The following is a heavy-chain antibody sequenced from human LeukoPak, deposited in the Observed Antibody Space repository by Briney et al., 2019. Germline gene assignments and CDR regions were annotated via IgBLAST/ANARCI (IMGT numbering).Heavy chain of an antibody. CDR3: ARDSDYGGNGGNYYFDY. Sequence: ASVKVSCKASGYTFTSYYMHWVRQAPGQELEWMGIINPSGGSTSYAQKFQGRVTMTRDTSTSTVYMELSSLRSEDTAVYYCARDSDYGGNGGNYYFDYWGQGTLVTVSS. D-gene: IGHD4-23*01. V-gene: IGHV1-46*01. J-gene: IGHJ4*02. CDR2: INPSGGST. CDR1: GYTFTSYY.